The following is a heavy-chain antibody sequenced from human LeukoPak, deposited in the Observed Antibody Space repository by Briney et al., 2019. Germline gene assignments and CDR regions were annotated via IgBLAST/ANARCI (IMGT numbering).Heavy chain of an antibody. D-gene: IGHD2-2*02. CDR1: GFTFSSYS. Sequence: GGSLRLSCAASGFTFSSYSMNWVRQAPGKGLEWVSSISSSSSYIYYADSVKGRFTISRDNAKNSLYLQMNSLRAEDTAVYYCARDLWAVPAAILYNWFDPWGQGTLVTVSS. CDR3: ARDLWAVPAAILYNWFDP. V-gene: IGHV3-21*01. CDR2: ISSSSSYI. J-gene: IGHJ5*02.